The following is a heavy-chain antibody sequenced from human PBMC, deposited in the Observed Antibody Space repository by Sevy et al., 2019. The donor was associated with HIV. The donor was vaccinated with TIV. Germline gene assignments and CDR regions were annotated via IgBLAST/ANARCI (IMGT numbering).Heavy chain of an antibody. Sequence: SETLSLTCAVYGGSFSGYYWSWIRQPPGKGLEWIGEINHSGSTNYNPSLKSRVTISVDTSKNQFSLKLSSVTAADTAVYYCARGIAAAYYFDYWGQGTLVTVSS. J-gene: IGHJ4*02. V-gene: IGHV4-34*01. CDR2: INHSGST. D-gene: IGHD6-13*01. CDR1: GGSFSGYY. CDR3: ARGIAAAYYFDY.